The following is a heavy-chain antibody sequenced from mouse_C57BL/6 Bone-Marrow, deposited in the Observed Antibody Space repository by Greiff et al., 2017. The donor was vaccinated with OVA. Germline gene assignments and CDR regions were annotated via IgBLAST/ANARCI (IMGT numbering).Heavy chain of an antibody. D-gene: IGHD1-2*01. Sequence: VQLQESGAELVKPGASVKMSCKASGYTFTSYWITWVKQRPGQGLEWIGDIYPGSGSTNYNEKFKSKATLTVDTSSSTAYMQLSSLTSEDSAVYDCARRGVLRPLFDYWGQGTTLTVSS. CDR1: GYTFTSYW. V-gene: IGHV1-55*01. CDR3: ARRGVLRPLFDY. CDR2: IYPGSGST. J-gene: IGHJ2*01.